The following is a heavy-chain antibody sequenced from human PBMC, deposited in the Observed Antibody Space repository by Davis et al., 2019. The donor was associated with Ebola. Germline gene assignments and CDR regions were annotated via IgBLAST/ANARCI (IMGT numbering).Heavy chain of an antibody. CDR2: INHSGST. Sequence: SETLSLTCPVYGGSFSGYYWSWIRQPPGKGLEWIGEINHSGSTNYNPSLKSRVTISVDTSKNQFSLKLSSVTAADTAVDYCAGGRRDFWSAYYGYYGMDVWGQGTTVTVSS. J-gene: IGHJ6*02. CDR3: AGGRRDFWSAYYGYYGMDV. V-gene: IGHV4-34*01. CDR1: GGSFSGYY. D-gene: IGHD3-3*01.